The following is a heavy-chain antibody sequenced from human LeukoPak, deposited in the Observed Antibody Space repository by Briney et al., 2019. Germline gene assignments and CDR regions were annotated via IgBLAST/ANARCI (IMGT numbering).Heavy chain of an antibody. V-gene: IGHV1-2*02. D-gene: IGHD3-9*01. J-gene: IGHJ4*02. CDR1: GYIFTGYY. Sequence: ASVKVSCKASGYIFTGYYMHWVRQAPGQGLEWMGWINPNSGGTNYAQKFQGRVTMTRDTSISTAYMELSRLRSDDTAVYYCARLSTRLALTGSILFWGQGTRDTVSS. CDR3: ARLSTRLALTGSILF. CDR2: INPNSGGT.